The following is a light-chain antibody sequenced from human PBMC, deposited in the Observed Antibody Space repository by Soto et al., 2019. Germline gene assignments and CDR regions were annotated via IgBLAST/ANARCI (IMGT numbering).Light chain of an antibody. J-gene: IGKJ1*01. CDR3: QQYGSSPTT. Sequence: EIVLTQSPGTLSLSPGERATPSCRASQSVSSSYLAWYQQKPGQAPRLLIYGASNRATGIPDRFSGSGSGTDFTLTISRLEPDDFAVYYCQQYGSSPTTFGQGTKVDIK. V-gene: IGKV3-20*01. CDR1: QSVSSSY. CDR2: GAS.